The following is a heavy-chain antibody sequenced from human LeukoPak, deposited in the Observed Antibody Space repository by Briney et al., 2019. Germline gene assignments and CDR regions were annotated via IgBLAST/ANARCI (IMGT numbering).Heavy chain of an antibody. CDR3: VRDRSARYFDF. CDR1: GFTVSTSA. D-gene: IGHD3-3*01. V-gene: IGHV3-23*01. CDR2: IDIGGGTT. J-gene: IGHJ2*01. Sequence: GGSLRLSCAASGFTVSTSAMSWVRQAPGMGLYLVSAIDIGGGTTYSADSVKGRFTISRDNSKNMLYLQMNSLRAEDTALYYCVRDRSARYFDFWGRGTLVTVSS.